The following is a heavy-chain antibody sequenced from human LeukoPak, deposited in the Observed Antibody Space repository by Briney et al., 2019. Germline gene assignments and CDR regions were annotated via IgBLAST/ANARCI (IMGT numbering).Heavy chain of an antibody. CDR3: ARDVKKWELLSTFDY. D-gene: IGHD1-26*01. CDR1: GFTFSDYY. V-gene: IGHV3-11*04. CDR2: ISSSGSTI. Sequence: GGSLRLSCAASGFTFSDYYMSWIRQAPGKGLEWVSYISSSGSTIYYADSVKGRLTISRDNAKNSLYLQMNSPRAEDTAVYYCARDVKKWELLSTFDYWGQGTLVTVSS. J-gene: IGHJ4*02.